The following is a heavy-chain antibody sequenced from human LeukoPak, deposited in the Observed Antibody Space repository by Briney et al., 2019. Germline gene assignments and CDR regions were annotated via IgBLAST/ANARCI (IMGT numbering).Heavy chain of an antibody. J-gene: IGHJ6*02. D-gene: IGHD6-13*01. V-gene: IGHV3-23*01. CDR3: AKDLGRWSSRYGMDV. Sequence: GGSLRLSCAASRFTFSSYAMSWVRQAPGKGLEWVSAISGSGGTTYYANSVKGRFTISRDNSKNTLYLQMNSLRAEDTAVYYCAKDLGRWSSRYGMDVWGQGTTVTVSS. CDR2: ISGSGGTT. CDR1: RFTFSSYA.